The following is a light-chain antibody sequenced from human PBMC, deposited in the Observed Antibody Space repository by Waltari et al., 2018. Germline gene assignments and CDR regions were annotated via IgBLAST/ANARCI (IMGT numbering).Light chain of an antibody. V-gene: IGKV3-20*01. CDR3: QQYANSPLT. J-gene: IGKJ4*01. CDR1: QSVPRDY. CDR2: DAS. Sequence: EIVLTQSPGTLSLSPGERATLSCRASQSVPRDYLAWYHQKPGQAPRLLIYDASNRAIGIPDRFSGSGSGTDFTLTISRLEPEDFALYYCQQYANSPLTFGGGTKVEIK.